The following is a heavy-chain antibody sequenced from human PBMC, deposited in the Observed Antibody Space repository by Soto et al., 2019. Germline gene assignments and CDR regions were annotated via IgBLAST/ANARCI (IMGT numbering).Heavy chain of an antibody. CDR3: AKDPNYNYYYYYLDV. J-gene: IGHJ6*03. CDR1: GFTFSSYA. CDR2: ISGAGGST. D-gene: IGHD1-7*01. Sequence: PGGSLRLSCAASGFTFSSYAMSWVRQAPGKGLDWVSAISGAGGSTYYADSVKGRFTISRDNSKDTLYLQMNSLRAEDTAVYYCAKDPNYNYYYYYLDVWGKGTSVTVSS. V-gene: IGHV3-23*01.